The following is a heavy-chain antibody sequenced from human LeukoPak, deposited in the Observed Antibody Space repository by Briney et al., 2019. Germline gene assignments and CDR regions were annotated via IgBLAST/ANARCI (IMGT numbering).Heavy chain of an antibody. D-gene: IGHD1-26*01. CDR1: GGSVSSGGYY. Sequence: MSSETPSLTCTVSGGSVSSGGYYWSWIRQPPGKGLEWIGYIYYSGSTNYNPSLKSRVIISVDTSKNQFSLKLSSVTAADTAVYYCAREPLRAESRWFDPWGQGILVTVSS. CDR3: AREPLRAESRWFDP. V-gene: IGHV4-61*08. CDR2: IYYSGST. J-gene: IGHJ5*02.